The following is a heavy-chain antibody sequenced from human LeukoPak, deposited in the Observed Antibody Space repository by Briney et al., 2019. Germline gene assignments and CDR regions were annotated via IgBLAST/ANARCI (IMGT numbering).Heavy chain of an antibody. V-gene: IGHV1-18*01. D-gene: IGHD6-19*01. CDR2: ISAYNGNT. Sequence: ASVKVSCKASGGTFSSYGISWVRQAPGQGLEWMGWISAYNGNTNYAQKLQGRVTMTTDTSTSTAYMELRSLRSDDTAVYYCASTTYSSGWYLGVYYFDYWGQGTLVTVSS. CDR3: ASTTYSSGWYLGVYYFDY. CDR1: GGTFSSYG. J-gene: IGHJ4*02.